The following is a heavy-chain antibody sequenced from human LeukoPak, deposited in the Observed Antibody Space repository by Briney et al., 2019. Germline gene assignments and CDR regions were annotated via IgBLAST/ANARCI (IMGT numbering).Heavy chain of an antibody. J-gene: IGHJ6*03. Sequence: SETLSLTCTVSGGSISSYYWSWIRQPPGKRLEWIGYIYYSGSTNYNPSLKSRVTISVDTSKNQFSLKLSSVTAADTAVYYCARLFRPGDPYYYYYYYMDVWGKGTTVTVSS. CDR2: IYYSGST. CDR1: GGSISSYY. D-gene: IGHD4-17*01. V-gene: IGHV4-59*08. CDR3: ARLFRPGDPYYYYYYYMDV.